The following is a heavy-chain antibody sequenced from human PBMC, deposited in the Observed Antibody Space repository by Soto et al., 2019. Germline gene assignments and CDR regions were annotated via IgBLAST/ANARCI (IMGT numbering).Heavy chain of an antibody. CDR3: ARGASMDV. J-gene: IGHJ6*03. V-gene: IGHV1-8*01. Sequence: QVQLVQSGAEVEKPGASVKVSGKASGYTFTRFDINWVRQATGQGLEWMGWMNPNSGNTGYAQKFQGRVSMARDTSTNTAYMVLRNVTSEDTAVYYCARGASMDVWGKGTPVTVSS. CDR2: MNPNSGNT. CDR1: GYTFTRFD.